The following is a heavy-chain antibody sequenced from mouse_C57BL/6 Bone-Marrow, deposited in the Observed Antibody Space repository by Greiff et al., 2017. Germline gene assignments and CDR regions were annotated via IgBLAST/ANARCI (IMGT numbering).Heavy chain of an antibody. CDR3: TTLFYYGSSYGYFDY. CDR2: IDPENGDT. CDR1: GFNIKDDY. V-gene: IGHV14-4*01. J-gene: IGHJ2*01. Sequence: EVMLVESGAELVRPGASVKLSCTASGFNIKDDYMHWVKQRPEQGLEWIGWIDPENGDTEYASKFQGKATITADTSSNTAYLQLSSLTSEDTAVYYCTTLFYYGSSYGYFDYWGQGTTLTVSS. D-gene: IGHD1-1*01.